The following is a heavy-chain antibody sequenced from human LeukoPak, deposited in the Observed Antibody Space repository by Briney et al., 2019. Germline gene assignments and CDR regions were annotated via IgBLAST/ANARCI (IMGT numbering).Heavy chain of an antibody. V-gene: IGHV4-61*09. D-gene: IGHD5-18*01. CDR2: IYTSGTT. J-gene: IGHJ4*02. CDR1: GGSITNGGYY. CDR3: ASSVDTALVGVY. Sequence: PSETLSLTCTVSGGSITNGGYYWSWIRQPAGKGLEWIGHIYTSGTTNYNPALKSRVSMSVDTSKNQFSLKLTSVTVADTAVYYCASSVDTALVGVYWGQGTLVTVSS.